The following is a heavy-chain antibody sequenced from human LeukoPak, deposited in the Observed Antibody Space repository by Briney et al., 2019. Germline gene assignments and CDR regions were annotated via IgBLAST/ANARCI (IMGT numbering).Heavy chain of an antibody. V-gene: IGHV3-48*04. CDR2: ISSSGDTT. CDR1: GFTSSSFT. J-gene: IGHJ4*02. Sequence: GGSLRLSCAASGFTSSSFTMNWVRQAPGKGLEWVSYISSSGDTTYYADSVKGRFTISRDNGKNSLFLQMNSLRAEDTGVYYCASRFDYWGQGTLVTVSS. CDR3: ASRFDY.